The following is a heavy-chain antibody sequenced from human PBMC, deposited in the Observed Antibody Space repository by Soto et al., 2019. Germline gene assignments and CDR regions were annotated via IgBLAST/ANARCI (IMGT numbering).Heavy chain of an antibody. D-gene: IGHD2-15*01. Sequence: QVQLQESGPGLVKPSGTLSLTCAVSGGSISSSNWWSLVRQPPGKGLEWIGEIYHSGSTNYNPSLKSRVTISVDKSTNQFSLKLSSVTAADTAVDYCARARCSGGSCYYFDYWGQGTLVTVSS. CDR3: ARARCSGGSCYYFDY. J-gene: IGHJ4*02. V-gene: IGHV4-4*02. CDR1: GGSISSSNW. CDR2: IYHSGST.